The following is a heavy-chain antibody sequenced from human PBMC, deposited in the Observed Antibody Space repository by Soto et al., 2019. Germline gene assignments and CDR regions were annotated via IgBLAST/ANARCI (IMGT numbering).Heavy chain of an antibody. V-gene: IGHV1-2*02. CDR2: MNPDSGDT. CDR3: ASGAVKDGYNRTPFDY. Sequence: ASVKVSCKASGYSFTGYYIHWVRQAPGQGPEWVGWMNPDSGDTKYAQKFQGRVTLTRDTSISTAYMELRRLESDDTAVYYCASGAVKDGYNRTPFDYWGQGTLVTVSS. D-gene: IGHD5-12*01. CDR1: GYSFTGYY. J-gene: IGHJ4*02.